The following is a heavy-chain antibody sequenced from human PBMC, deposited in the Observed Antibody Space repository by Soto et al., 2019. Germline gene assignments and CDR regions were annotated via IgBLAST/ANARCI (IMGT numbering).Heavy chain of an antibody. V-gene: IGHV4-34*01. CDR1: GESFGGFY. J-gene: IGHJ4*01. Sequence: SSETLSLTCVVYGESFGGFYWSWVRQSPGKGLEWIGEISQTETIAYSPSLKSRVSISADTSKKQFSLTLTSVTAADTAVYYCVHSPNVAVDHWGHGTLVTVSS. CDR2: ISQTETI. CDR3: VHSPNVAVDH. D-gene: IGHD2-15*01.